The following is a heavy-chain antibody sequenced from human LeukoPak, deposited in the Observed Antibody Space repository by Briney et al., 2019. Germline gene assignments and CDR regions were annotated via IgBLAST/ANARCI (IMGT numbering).Heavy chain of an antibody. CDR1: GFSVSSSY. D-gene: IGHD6-13*01. V-gene: IGHV3-53*01. CDR3: AKEGSSSWYPSYFDY. J-gene: IGHJ4*02. Sequence: GGSLRLSCAASGFSVSSSYMSWVRQAPGKGLEWVSVIYSDSNTYYADSVKGRFTISRDNSKNTLYLQMNSLRAEDTAVYYCAKEGSSSWYPSYFDYWGQGTLVTVSS. CDR2: IYSDSNT.